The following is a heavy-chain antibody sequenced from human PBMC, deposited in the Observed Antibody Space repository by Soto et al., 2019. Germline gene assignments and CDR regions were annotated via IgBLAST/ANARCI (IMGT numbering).Heavy chain of an antibody. CDR2: INPNSGGT. V-gene: IGHV1-2*02. CDR1: GYTFTDYY. D-gene: IGHD6-13*01. J-gene: IGHJ4*02. CDR3: DTAVYACARGDSTNWLPRFDY. Sequence: QVQLGQSGAEVKKPWASVKVSCKASGYTFTDYYIHWVRQAPGQGLEWMGWINPNSGGTNYAQRFQGRVTMTRNTSISTTYMARRRLNIDDTAVNSDDTAVYACARGDSTNWLPRFDYWGQGTLVTVSS.